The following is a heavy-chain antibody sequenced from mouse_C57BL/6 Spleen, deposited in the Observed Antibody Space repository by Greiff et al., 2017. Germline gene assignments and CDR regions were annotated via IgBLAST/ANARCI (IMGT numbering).Heavy chain of an antibody. Sequence: QVQLQQPGAELVRPGTSVKLSCKASGYTFTSYWMHWVKQRPGQGLEWIGVIDPSDSYTNYNQKFTGKATLTVDTSSSTAYMQLSSLTSEDSAVYYCARSGTLGAWFAYWGQGTLVTVSA. V-gene: IGHV1-59*01. CDR2: IDPSDSYT. CDR1: GYTFTSYW. CDR3: ARSGTLGAWFAY. J-gene: IGHJ3*01. D-gene: IGHD3-3*01.